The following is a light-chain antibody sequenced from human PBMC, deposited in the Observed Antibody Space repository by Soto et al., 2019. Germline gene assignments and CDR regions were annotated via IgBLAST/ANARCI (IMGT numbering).Light chain of an antibody. J-gene: IGKJ5*01. Sequence: AIRTTQSPSSFSASTGDRLTITCRASQGISSYLGWYQQKPGKAPXXLIYDASTLHSGVPSRFSAGGSGTEFTLTISSLKPDDFATDYCQQYNTYSTFGQGTRLEIK. CDR1: QGISSY. CDR2: DAS. CDR3: QQYNTYST. V-gene: IGKV1-8*01.